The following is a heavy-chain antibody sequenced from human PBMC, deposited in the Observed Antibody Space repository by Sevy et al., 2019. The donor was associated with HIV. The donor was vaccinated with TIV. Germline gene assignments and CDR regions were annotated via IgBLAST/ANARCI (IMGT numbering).Heavy chain of an antibody. V-gene: IGHV3-30*02. D-gene: IGHD3-22*01. Sequence: GGSLRLSCAASGFTFSSYGMHWVRQAPGKGLEWVAFIRYDGNNKYYTGSVKGRFTISRDNSKNTLYLQMNSLRAADTAFYYCARDHGESSGYYPLGAFDIWGQGTMVTVSS. CDR2: IRYDGNNK. J-gene: IGHJ3*02. CDR3: ARDHGESSGYYPLGAFDI. CDR1: GFTFSSYG.